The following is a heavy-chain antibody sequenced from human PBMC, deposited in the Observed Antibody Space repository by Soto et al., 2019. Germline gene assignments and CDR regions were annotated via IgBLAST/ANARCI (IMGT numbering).Heavy chain of an antibody. J-gene: IGHJ4*02. CDR3: ARYPSRTAFDY. CDR2: IYYSGST. Sequence: SETLSLTCTVSGGSISRYYWSWIRQPPGKGLEWIGYIYYSGSTNYNPSLKSRVTISVDTSKNQFSLKLSSVTAADTAVYYCARYPSRTAFDYWGQGTLVTVSS. CDR1: GGSISRYY. V-gene: IGHV4-59*01.